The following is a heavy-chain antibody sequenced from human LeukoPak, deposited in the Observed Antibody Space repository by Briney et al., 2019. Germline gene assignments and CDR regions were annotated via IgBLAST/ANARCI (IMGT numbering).Heavy chain of an antibody. CDR1: GGSMIRTDYY. CDR3: ATSYGSNFY. V-gene: IGHV4-39*01. J-gene: IGHJ4*02. CDR2: IYHSGST. D-gene: IGHD6-19*01. Sequence: PSETLSLTGTGSGGSMIRTDYYWGWIRQPPGKGLEWIGSIYHSGSTYFNPSLESRVSVSVDTSKSQFSLRLSSVTAADTAVYYCATSYGSNFYWGQGTLVTVSS.